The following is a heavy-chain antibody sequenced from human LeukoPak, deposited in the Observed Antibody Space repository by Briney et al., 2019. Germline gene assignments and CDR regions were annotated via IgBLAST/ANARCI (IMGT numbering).Heavy chain of an antibody. CDR3: ARDNTIFGVAHINH. V-gene: IGHV3-7*01. CDR1: GFTFSSYW. Sequence: PGGSLRLPCAASGFTFSSYWMSWVRQAPGKGLEWVANVKQDGSDKYYVDSVKGRFTISRDNAKNSLYLQMNSLRAEDTAVYYCARDNTIFGVAHINHWGQGTLVTVSS. J-gene: IGHJ5*02. D-gene: IGHD3-3*01. CDR2: VKQDGSDK.